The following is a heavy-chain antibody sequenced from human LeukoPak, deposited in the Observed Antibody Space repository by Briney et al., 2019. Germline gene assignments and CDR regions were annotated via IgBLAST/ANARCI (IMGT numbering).Heavy chain of an antibody. Sequence: GGSLRLSCAASGFTFSDYSMTWIRQAPGKGLEWLSYLSSSGSTIKYADSVKGRFTMSRDNAKNSLYLQLNSLRAEDTAVYYCAKDYYGSGSYYRVLDYWGQGTLVTVSS. CDR2: LSSSGSTI. V-gene: IGHV3-11*01. CDR1: GFTFSDYS. CDR3: AKDYYGSGSYYRVLDY. D-gene: IGHD3-10*01. J-gene: IGHJ4*02.